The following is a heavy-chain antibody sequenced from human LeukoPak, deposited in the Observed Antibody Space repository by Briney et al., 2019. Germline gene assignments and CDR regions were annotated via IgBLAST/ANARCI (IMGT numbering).Heavy chain of an antibody. D-gene: IGHD3-22*01. V-gene: IGHV3-30*04. CDR1: GFTFSSYA. CDR2: IQYDGSDE. J-gene: IGHJ4*02. Sequence: GGSLRLSCAASGFTFSSYAMSWVRQAPGKGLEWVSFIQYDGSDEYYADSVKGRFTISRDNAKNSLYLQMNSLRAEDTAVYYCASQISPNYYDSSGYQFDYWGQGTLVTVSS. CDR3: ASQISPNYYDSSGYQFDY.